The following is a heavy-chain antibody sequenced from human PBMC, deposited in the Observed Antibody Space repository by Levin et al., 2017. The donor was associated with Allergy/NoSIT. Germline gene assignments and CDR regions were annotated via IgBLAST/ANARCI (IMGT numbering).Heavy chain of an antibody. D-gene: IGHD6-13*01. CDR1: GFTFSSYR. V-gene: IGHV3-21*01. CDR3: ARGVGQIAAAGTARNYYGMDV. Sequence: ASVKVSCAASGFTFSSYRMNWVRQAPGKGLEWVSSISSSSSYIYYADSVKGRFTISRDNAKNSLYLQMNSLRAEDTAVYYCARGVGQIAAAGTARNYYGMDVWGQGTTVTVSS. CDR2: ISSSSSYI. J-gene: IGHJ6*02.